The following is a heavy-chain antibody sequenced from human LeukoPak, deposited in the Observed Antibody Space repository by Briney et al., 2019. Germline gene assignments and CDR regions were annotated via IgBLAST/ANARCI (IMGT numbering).Heavy chain of an antibody. D-gene: IGHD6-19*01. CDR3: AALVAVAGIDY. Sequence: GGSLRLSCAASGFTFSSYAMTWVRRAPGKGLEWVATIKQDGSEKFYVDSVKGRFTISRDNAKNSLFLQMNSLRAEDTAMYYCAALVAVAGIDYWGQGTLVTVSS. CDR1: GFTFSSYA. J-gene: IGHJ4*02. CDR2: IKQDGSEK. V-gene: IGHV3-7*01.